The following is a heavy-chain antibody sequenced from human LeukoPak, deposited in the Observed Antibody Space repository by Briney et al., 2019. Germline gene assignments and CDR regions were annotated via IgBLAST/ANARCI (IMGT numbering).Heavy chain of an antibody. V-gene: IGHV3-21*01. Sequence: PGGSLRLSCAASGFTFSTSYMSWVRQAPGKGLEWVSSISSYGDYIFYADSVKGRFTMSRDNADNSLYLQMNSLRAEDTAVYYCASPFRTYCGGDCYRTFDYWGQGTLVTVSS. CDR3: ASPFRTYCGGDCYRTFDY. D-gene: IGHD2-21*02. CDR1: GFTFSTSY. CDR2: ISSYGDYI. J-gene: IGHJ4*02.